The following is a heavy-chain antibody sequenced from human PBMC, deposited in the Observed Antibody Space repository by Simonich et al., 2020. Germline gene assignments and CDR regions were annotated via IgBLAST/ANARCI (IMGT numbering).Heavy chain of an antibody. CDR1: GYTFTSYG. J-gene: IGHJ3*02. CDR3: ARSTTGTTAFDI. V-gene: IGHV1-18*01. Sequence: QVQLVQSGAEVKKPGASVKVSGKDSGYTFTSYGISWVRQAPGQGLEWMGWISAYNGNTNDAQQLQGIVTMTTDTSTSTAYMELRSLRSDDTAVYYCARSTTGTTAFDIWGQGTMVTVSS. CDR2: ISAYNGNT. D-gene: IGHD1-1*01.